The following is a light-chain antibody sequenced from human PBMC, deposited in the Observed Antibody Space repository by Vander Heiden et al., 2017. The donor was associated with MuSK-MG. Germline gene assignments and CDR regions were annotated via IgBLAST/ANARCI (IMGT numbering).Light chain of an antibody. Sequence: SVLTPPPSVSGPPGPRVPSCCPGSSSIIGAGYDVHWYQQLPGRAPRLLIYGYNNRPSGVPDRFSGSKSGSSASLVITGLQAEDEADYHCHSWDRGLRGLVFGGGTKLTVL. CDR2: GYN. J-gene: IGLJ2*01. CDR3: HSWDRGLRGLV. V-gene: IGLV1-40*01. CDR1: SSIIGAGYD.